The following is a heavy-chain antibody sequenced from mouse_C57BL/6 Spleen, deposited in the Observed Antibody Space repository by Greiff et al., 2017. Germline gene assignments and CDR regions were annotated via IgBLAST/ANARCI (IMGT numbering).Heavy chain of an antibody. V-gene: IGHV1-50*01. D-gene: IGHD1-1*01. Sequence: VQLQQPGAELVKPGASVKLSCKASGYTFTSYWMQWVKQRPGQGLEWIGEIDPSDSSTNYNQKFKGKATLTVDTSSSTAYMQLSSLTSEDSAVYYCARKVLRGFYYLDYWGQGTTLTVSS. J-gene: IGHJ2*01. CDR1: GYTFTSYW. CDR3: ARKVLRGFYYLDY. CDR2: IDPSDSST.